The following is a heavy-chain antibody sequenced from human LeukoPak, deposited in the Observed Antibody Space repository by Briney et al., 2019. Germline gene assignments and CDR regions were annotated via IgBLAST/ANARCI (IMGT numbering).Heavy chain of an antibody. CDR2: IGISDVDR. CDR3: AKEAPGAGGFDY. D-gene: IGHD1-14*01. CDR1: GVTISSQA. J-gene: IGHJ4*02. V-gene: IGHV3-23*01. Sequence: PGGSPRLSCAASGVTISSQAMSWVRQAPGKGLECVSTIGISDVDRHYADSVKGRFTISRDNSKNTLYLQMNSLRADDTAVYYCAKEAPGAGGFDYWGQGTLVTVSS.